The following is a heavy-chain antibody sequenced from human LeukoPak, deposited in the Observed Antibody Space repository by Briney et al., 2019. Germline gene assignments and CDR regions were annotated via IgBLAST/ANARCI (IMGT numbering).Heavy chain of an antibody. V-gene: IGHV1-69*04. CDR2: IIPILGIA. J-gene: IGHJ6*02. CDR1: GGTFSSYA. D-gene: IGHD3-22*01. CDR3: ARDVKGSITYYYDSSGYPIYYYGMDV. Sequence: ASVKVSCKASGGTFSSYAISWVRQAPGQGLEWMGRIIPILGIANYAQKFQGRVTITADKSTSTAYMELSSLRSEDTAVYYCARDVKGSITYYYDSSGYPIYYYGMDVWGQGTTVTVSS.